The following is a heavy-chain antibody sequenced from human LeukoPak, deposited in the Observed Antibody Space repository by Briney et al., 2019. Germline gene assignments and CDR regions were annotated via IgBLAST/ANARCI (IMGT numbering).Heavy chain of an antibody. J-gene: IGHJ4*02. CDR1: GYTFTSYG. Sequence: ASVKVSCKASGYTFTSYGISWVRQAPGQGLEWMGWISAYNGNTNYAQKLQGRVTMTTDTSTSTAYMELRSLRSDDTAVYYCARGDCSSTSCYIVDYWGQGTLVTASS. D-gene: IGHD2-2*02. V-gene: IGHV1-18*01. CDR2: ISAYNGNT. CDR3: ARGDCSSTSCYIVDY.